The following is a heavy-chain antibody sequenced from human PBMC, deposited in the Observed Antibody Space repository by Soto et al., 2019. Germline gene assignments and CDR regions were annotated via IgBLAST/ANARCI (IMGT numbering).Heavy chain of an antibody. CDR2: IYYIGST. CDR3: ARGVMTVLWFGELSYGNNWFDP. J-gene: IGHJ5*02. Sequence: ASETLSLTCTGSCGSIISGDYYWSWIRQPAGEGVEWIVYIYYIGSTYYNPSLKSRVTISVDTSKNQFSLKLSSVTAADTAVYYCARGVMTVLWFGELSYGNNWFDPWGQGTLVTVSS. D-gene: IGHD3-10*01. CDR1: CGSIISGDYY. V-gene: IGHV4-30-4*01.